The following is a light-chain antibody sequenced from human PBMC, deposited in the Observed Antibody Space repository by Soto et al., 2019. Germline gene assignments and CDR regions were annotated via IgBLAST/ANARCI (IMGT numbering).Light chain of an antibody. Sequence: ENVLTQSPGTLSLSPGERATLSCRASQTVSSSFLAWYQQRPGQAPRLLIYGASSRATGIPDRFSGSGSGTDFILTISSLEPEDFAIYYCQQRSNWITFGQGTRLEIK. CDR2: GAS. CDR1: QTVSSSF. V-gene: IGKV3D-20*02. CDR3: QQRSNWIT. J-gene: IGKJ5*01.